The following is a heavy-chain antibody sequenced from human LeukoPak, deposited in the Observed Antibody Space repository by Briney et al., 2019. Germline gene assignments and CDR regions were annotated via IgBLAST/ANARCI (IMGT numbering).Heavy chain of an antibody. CDR1: GFTFNSYA. CDR3: AKAPPYYYDSSGYFGY. V-gene: IGHV3-23*01. CDR2: ISGSGGST. D-gene: IGHD3-22*01. Sequence: GGSLRLSCAASGFTFNSYAMGWVRQAPGKGLEWVSCISGSGGSTYYADSVKGRFTISRDNSKNRLYLQMNSLRAEDTAVYYGAKAPPYYYDSSGYFGYWGQGTLVTVSS. J-gene: IGHJ4*02.